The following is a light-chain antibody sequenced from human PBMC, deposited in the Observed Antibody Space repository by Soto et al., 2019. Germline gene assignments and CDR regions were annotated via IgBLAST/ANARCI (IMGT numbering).Light chain of an antibody. CDR2: EES. CDR3: QQVKSYPRT. Sequence: DIHLTQSPSSLAAALLDRVTITCRASQAITNNLAWYQQKPGNPPRLLIYEESTLHSGVPSRFSGRKVGTQFILTIDSLQPEDFATYYCQQVKSYPRTFGGGTKVDIK. CDR1: QAITNN. V-gene: IGKV1-9*01. J-gene: IGKJ4*01.